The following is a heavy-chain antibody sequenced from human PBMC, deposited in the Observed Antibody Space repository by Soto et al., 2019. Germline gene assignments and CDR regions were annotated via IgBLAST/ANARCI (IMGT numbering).Heavy chain of an antibody. Sequence: GGSLRLSCAASGFTFSSYAMHWVRQAPGKGLEWVAVISYDGSNKYYADSVKGRFTISRDNSKNTLYLQMNSLRAEDTAVYYCARDALYYDRPTDAFDIWGQGTMVTVSS. CDR3: ARDALYYDRPTDAFDI. D-gene: IGHD3-22*01. V-gene: IGHV3-30-3*01. J-gene: IGHJ3*02. CDR1: GFTFSSYA. CDR2: ISYDGSNK.